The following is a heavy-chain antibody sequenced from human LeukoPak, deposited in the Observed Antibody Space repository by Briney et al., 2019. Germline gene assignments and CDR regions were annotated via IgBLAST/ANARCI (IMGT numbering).Heavy chain of an antibody. CDR2: ISSSSSYI. V-gene: IGHV3-21*01. Sequence: GGSLRLSCAASGFTFSSYSMNWVRQAPGKGLEWVSSISSSSSYIYYADSVKGRFTISRDNAKNSLYLQMNSLRAKDTAVYYCARGYSSSSPGDYWGQGTLVTVSS. CDR1: GFTFSSYS. D-gene: IGHD6-6*01. J-gene: IGHJ4*02. CDR3: ARGYSSSSPGDY.